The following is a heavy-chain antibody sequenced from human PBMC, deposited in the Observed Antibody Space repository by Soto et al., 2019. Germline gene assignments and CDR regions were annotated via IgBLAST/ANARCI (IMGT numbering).Heavy chain of an antibody. D-gene: IGHD4-17*01. Sequence: QVQLVQSGAEVKKPGSSVKVSCKASGGTFSSYAISWVRQAPGQGLEWMGGIIPIFGTADYAQKFQGGVTITADESTSTAFMDLSSLRSEDTAVYYCASHDDSHSYSCGMDVWGQGTTVTVSS. V-gene: IGHV1-69*12. CDR1: GGTFSSYA. J-gene: IGHJ6*02. CDR3: ASHDDSHSYSCGMDV. CDR2: IIPIFGTA.